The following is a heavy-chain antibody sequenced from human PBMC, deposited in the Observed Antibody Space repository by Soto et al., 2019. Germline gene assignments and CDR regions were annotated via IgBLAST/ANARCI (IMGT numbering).Heavy chain of an antibody. J-gene: IGHJ5*02. V-gene: IGHV4-34*01. CDR2: INHSGST. Sequence: SETLSLTCAVYGGSFSGYYWSWIRQPPGKGLEWIGEINHSGSTNYNPSLKSRVTISVDTSKNQFSLKLSSVTAADTAVYYCARGAVSSWYEGWFDPWGQGTLVTVSS. CDR3: ARGAVSSWYEGWFDP. D-gene: IGHD6-13*01. CDR1: GGSFSGYY.